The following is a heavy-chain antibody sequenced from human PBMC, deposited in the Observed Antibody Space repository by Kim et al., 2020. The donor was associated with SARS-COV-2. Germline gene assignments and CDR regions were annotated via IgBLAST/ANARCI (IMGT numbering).Heavy chain of an antibody. CDR2: LSGSGGST. CDR3: AKDVGVIAVAGHFDY. CDR1: GFTFSGYA. J-gene: IGHJ4*02. Sequence: GGSLRLSCAASGFTFSGYAMSWVRQAPGKGLEWVSALSGSGGSTYYADSVKGRFTISRDNSKNTLYLQVNSLRAEDTAVYYCAKDVGVIAVAGHFDYWGQGTLVTVSS. V-gene: IGHV3-23*01. D-gene: IGHD6-19*01.